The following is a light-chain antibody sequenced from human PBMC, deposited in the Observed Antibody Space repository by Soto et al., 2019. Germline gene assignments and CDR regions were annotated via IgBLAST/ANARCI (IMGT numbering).Light chain of an antibody. Sequence: DIQMTQSPSSLSASVGDRVTITCQASHYISIYLNWYQQKPGKAPKLLIFDASNLQTGVPSRFTGSGSGTDFTFTITGLQPEDIATYYCQQCNNLPYTFGQGTKLEI. CDR2: DAS. V-gene: IGKV1-33*01. CDR3: QQCNNLPYT. J-gene: IGKJ2*01. CDR1: HYISIY.